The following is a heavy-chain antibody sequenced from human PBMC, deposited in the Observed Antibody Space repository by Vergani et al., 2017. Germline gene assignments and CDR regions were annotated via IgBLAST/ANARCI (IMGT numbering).Heavy chain of an antibody. J-gene: IGHJ6*02. Sequence: EVQLVQSGAEVKKPGESLKISCKGSGYSFTSYWIGWVRQMPGKGLEWMRIIYPGDSDTRYSPSFQGQVTISADKSISTAYLQWSSLKASDTAMYYCARHRGWGLVVVAATPWYYYYGMDVWGQGTTVTVSS. CDR1: GYSFTSYW. CDR3: ARHRGWGLVVVAATPWYYYYGMDV. V-gene: IGHV5-51*01. CDR2: IYPGDSDT. D-gene: IGHD2-15*01.